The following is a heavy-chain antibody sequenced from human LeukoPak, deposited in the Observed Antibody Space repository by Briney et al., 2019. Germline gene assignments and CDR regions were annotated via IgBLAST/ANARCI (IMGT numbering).Heavy chain of an antibody. Sequence: SVKVSFTASGGTFSIYAISWVRQAPGQGLEWMGGIIPIFGTANYAQKFQGRVTMTEDTSTDTAYMELSSLRSEDTAVYYCATDLFGDYYDSSAPIDYWGQGTLVTVSS. J-gene: IGHJ4*02. CDR2: IIPIFGTA. D-gene: IGHD3-22*01. CDR3: ATDLFGDYYDSSAPIDY. CDR1: GGTFSIYA. V-gene: IGHV1-69*06.